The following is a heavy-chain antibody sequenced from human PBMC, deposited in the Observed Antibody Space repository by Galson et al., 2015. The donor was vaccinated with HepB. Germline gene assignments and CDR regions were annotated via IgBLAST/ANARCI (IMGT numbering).Heavy chain of an antibody. CDR2: ISYDGSNK. V-gene: IGHV3-30*04. J-gene: IGHJ2*01. CDR1: GFTFSSYA. Sequence: SLRLSCAASGFTFSSYAMHWVRQAPGKGLEWVAVISYDGSNKYYADSVKGRFTISRDNSKNTLYLQMNSLRAEDTAVYYCAREMGGGEMAEYYYDSSGYYYGWYFDLWGRGTLVTVSS. CDR3: AREMGGGEMAEYYYDSSGYYYGWYFDL. D-gene: IGHD3-22*01.